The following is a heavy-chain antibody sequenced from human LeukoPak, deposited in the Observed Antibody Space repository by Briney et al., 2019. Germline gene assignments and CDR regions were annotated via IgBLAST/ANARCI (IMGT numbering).Heavy chain of an antibody. D-gene: IGHD3-22*01. Sequence: ASVKVSCKASGYTFTSYGISWVRQAPGQGLEWMGWISAYNGDTNYAQKFQGRITMSTDTSTSTAYMELRSLRSDDTAVYYCARDIPVYDSSGYYYSRYDYFDYWGQGTLVTVSS. CDR2: ISAYNGDT. CDR1: GYTFTSYG. V-gene: IGHV1-18*01. J-gene: IGHJ4*02. CDR3: ARDIPVYDSSGYYYSRYDYFDY.